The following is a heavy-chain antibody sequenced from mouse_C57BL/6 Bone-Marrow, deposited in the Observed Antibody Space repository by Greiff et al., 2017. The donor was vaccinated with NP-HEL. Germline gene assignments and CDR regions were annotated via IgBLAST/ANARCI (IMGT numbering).Heavy chain of an antibody. Sequence: EVKLMESGPGLVKPSQSLSLTCSVTGYSITSGYYWNWIRQFPGNKLEWMGYISYDGSNNYNPSLKNRISITRDTSKNQFFLKLNSVTTEDTATYYCARDTMVTAGGSYWGQGTSVTVSS. D-gene: IGHD2-2*01. CDR2: ISYDGSN. CDR1: GYSITSGYY. CDR3: ARDTMVTAGGSY. J-gene: IGHJ4*01. V-gene: IGHV3-6*01.